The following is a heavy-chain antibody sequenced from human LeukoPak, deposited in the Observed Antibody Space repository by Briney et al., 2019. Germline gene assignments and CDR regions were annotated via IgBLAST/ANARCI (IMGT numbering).Heavy chain of an antibody. CDR3: ARVEITIFGVVHYGMDV. CDR2: IYYSGST. CDR1: GGSISSGGYY. Sequence: SETLSLTCTVSGGSISSGGYYWSWIRQPPGKGLEWIGYIYYSGSTNYNPSLKSRVTISVDTSKNQFSLKLSSVTAADTAVYYCARVEITIFGVVHYGMDVWGQGTTVTVSS. J-gene: IGHJ6*02. D-gene: IGHD3-3*01. V-gene: IGHV4-61*08.